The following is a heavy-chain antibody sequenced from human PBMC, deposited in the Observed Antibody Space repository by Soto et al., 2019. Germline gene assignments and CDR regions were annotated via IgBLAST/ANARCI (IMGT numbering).Heavy chain of an antibody. CDR1: GFTFNSYG. D-gene: IGHD1-26*01. J-gene: IGHJ6*02. Sequence: QVQLVESGGGVVQPGRSLRLSCAASGFTFNSYGMHWVRQGPGNGLEWVAFISDDSTKTYYADSVKGRFTISRDNSNSALYVHMNSMTGEDTAVYYCARTRSAWSDFHYYSLDVWGQGTTVTVSS. V-gene: IGHV3-30*03. CDR3: ARTRSAWSDFHYYSLDV. CDR2: ISDDSTKT.